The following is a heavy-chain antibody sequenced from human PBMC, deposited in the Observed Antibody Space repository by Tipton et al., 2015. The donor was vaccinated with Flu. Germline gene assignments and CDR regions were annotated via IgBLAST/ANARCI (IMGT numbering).Heavy chain of an antibody. J-gene: IGHJ4*02. D-gene: IGHD3-22*01. Sequence: TLSLTCTVSGGFVSSYYWNWIRQPPGKGLEWIGTIYHIGSPYYNPSLKSRLTISVDTSKNQFSLRLTSVTAADTAVYYCAKLVYFDSSGYYRYYFDYWGQGTLVTVST. CDR2: IYHIGSP. CDR1: GGFVSSYY. V-gene: IGHV4-59*08. CDR3: AKLVYFDSSGYYRYYFDY.